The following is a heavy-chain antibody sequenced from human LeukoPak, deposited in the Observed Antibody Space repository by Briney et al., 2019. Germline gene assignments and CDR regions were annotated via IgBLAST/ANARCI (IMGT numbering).Heavy chain of an antibody. CDR2: IIPIFGTA. Sequence: ASVKVSCKASGGTFSSYAISWVRQAPGQGLEWMGGIIPIFGTANYAQKFQGRVTITADESTSTAYMELSSLRSEDTAVYYCARGFGPQNWFDPWGQGTLVTVSS. J-gene: IGHJ5*02. D-gene: IGHD3/OR15-3a*01. CDR1: GGTFSSYA. CDR3: ARGFGPQNWFDP. V-gene: IGHV1-69*13.